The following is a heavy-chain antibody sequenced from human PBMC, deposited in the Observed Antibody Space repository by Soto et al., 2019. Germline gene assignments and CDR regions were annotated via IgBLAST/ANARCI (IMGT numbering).Heavy chain of an antibody. Sequence: QVQLVESGGGVVQPGRSLRLSCAASGFTFSTYTMHWVRQAPGKGLEWVAVISFDGSNKYYADYVKGRLTISRDNSKNTPDLKMSSLRVEDTAVYYCARAGYDEDYYYGMNVWGQGTTVTVSS. D-gene: IGHD3-3*01. CDR3: ARAGYDEDYYYGMNV. V-gene: IGHV3-30-3*01. CDR1: GFTFSTYT. CDR2: ISFDGSNK. J-gene: IGHJ6*02.